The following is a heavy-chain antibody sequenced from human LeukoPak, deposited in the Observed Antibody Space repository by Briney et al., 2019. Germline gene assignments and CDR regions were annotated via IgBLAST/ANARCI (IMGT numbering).Heavy chain of an antibody. Sequence: GGSLRLSCAASGFTFSSYGMHWVRQAPGKGLEWVAVIWYDGSNKYCADSVKGRFTISRDNSKNTLYLQMNSLRAEDTAVYYCAKAGSPHYYYYYMDVWGKGTTVTVSS. J-gene: IGHJ6*03. CDR3: AKAGSPHYYYYYMDV. V-gene: IGHV3-33*06. CDR2: IWYDGSNK. CDR1: GFTFSSYG.